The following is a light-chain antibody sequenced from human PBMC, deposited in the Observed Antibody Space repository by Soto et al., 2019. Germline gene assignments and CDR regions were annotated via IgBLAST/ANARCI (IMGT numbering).Light chain of an antibody. J-gene: IGKJ1*01. Sequence: EIVLTQSPGTLSLSPGERATLSCRASQSVSSSYLAWYQHKPGQAPRLLIYRASNRAAGIPDRFSGSGSGTDITLPISRLEPEDFAVYYCQQSGTFGQGTKVEIK. CDR2: RAS. V-gene: IGKV3-20*01. CDR1: QSVSSSY. CDR3: QQSGT.